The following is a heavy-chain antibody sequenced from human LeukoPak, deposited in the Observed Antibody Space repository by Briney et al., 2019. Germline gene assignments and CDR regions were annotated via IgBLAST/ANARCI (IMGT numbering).Heavy chain of an antibody. CDR2: IYYSGST. CDR1: GGSVSDYY. CDR3: ARTYYYDSSGYYVNYYYYMDV. V-gene: IGHV4-59*02. J-gene: IGHJ6*03. D-gene: IGHD3-22*01. Sequence: SETLSLTCTVSGGSVSDYYWGWIRQPPGKGLEWIGYIYYSGSTNYNPSLKSRVTISVDTSKNQFSLKLSSVTAADTAVYYCARTYYYDSSGYYVNYYYYMDVWGKGTTVTVSS.